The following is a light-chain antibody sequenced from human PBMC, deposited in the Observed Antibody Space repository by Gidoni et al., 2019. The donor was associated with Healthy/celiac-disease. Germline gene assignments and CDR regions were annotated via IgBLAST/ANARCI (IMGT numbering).Light chain of an antibody. CDR1: QSVSSSY. J-gene: IGKJ2*01. Sequence: EIVLTQSPGTLSLSPGERATLSCRASQSVSSSYLAWYQQKPGQAPRLLIYGASSRATGIPDRFSGSGSGTDFTLTISRLEPEDFAVYYCQQYGSSPVAFGQXTKLEIK. CDR3: QQYGSSPVA. CDR2: GAS. V-gene: IGKV3-20*01.